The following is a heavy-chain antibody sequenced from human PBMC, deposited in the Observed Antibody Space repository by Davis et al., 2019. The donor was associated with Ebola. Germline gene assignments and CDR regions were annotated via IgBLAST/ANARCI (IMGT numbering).Heavy chain of an antibody. CDR1: GGSLSDYY. D-gene: IGHD1-1*01. Sequence: PSETLSLTCAVYGGSLSDYYWSWIRQPPGEGLEWIGEIDHRGDIKYNPFLKSRATLSIDTSTRPISLKLTSVTAADTAVYYCASLQQIRNRGRDFFDCWGQGTLVTVSS. V-gene: IGHV4-34*01. CDR3: ASLQQIRNRGRDFFDC. CDR2: IDHRGDI. J-gene: IGHJ4*02.